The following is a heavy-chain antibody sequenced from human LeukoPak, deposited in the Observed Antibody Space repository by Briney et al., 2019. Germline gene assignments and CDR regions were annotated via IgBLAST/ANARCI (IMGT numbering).Heavy chain of an antibody. J-gene: IGHJ4*02. CDR3: ATAPTRGWLPYFHW. D-gene: IGHD5-24*01. CDR1: GFTFSSYA. CDR2: ISGSGGST. V-gene: IGHV3-23*01. Sequence: GGSLRLSCAASGFTFSSYAMSWVRQAPGKGLEWVSAISGSGGSTYYADSVKGRFTISRDNSKNTLYLQMNSLTSEDTAVYFCATAPTRGWLPYFHWWGQGTLVTVSS.